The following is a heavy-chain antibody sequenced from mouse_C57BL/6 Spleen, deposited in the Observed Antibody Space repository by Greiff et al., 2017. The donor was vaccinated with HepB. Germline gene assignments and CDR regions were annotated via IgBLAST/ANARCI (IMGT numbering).Heavy chain of an antibody. CDR2: IRLKSDNYAT. V-gene: IGHV6-3*01. J-gene: IGHJ4*01. CDR3: TGPTRDYAMDY. D-gene: IGHD1-1*01. CDR1: GFTFSNYW. Sequence: EVQVVESGGGLVQPGGSMKLSCVASGFTFSNYWMNWVRQSPEKGLEWVAQIRLKSDNYATHYAESVKGRFTISRDDSKSSVYLQMNNLRAEDTGIYYCTGPTRDYAMDYWGQGTSVTVSS.